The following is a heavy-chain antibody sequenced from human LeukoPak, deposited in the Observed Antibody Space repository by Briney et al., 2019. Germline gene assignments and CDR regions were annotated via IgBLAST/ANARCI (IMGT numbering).Heavy chain of an antibody. V-gene: IGHV3-15*01. Sequence: GGSLRLSCAASGFTVNDAWMSWVRQAPGKGLEGGGRIKNRAGGGSTDYAAPVKGRFTISRDDSKNTLYLQMNSLNPEDTAVYYCASEDAWLPVKEITFWGQGTLVTVSS. CDR3: ASEDAWLPVKEITF. J-gene: IGHJ4*02. CDR1: GFTVNDAW. CDR2: IKNRAGGGST. D-gene: IGHD5-12*01.